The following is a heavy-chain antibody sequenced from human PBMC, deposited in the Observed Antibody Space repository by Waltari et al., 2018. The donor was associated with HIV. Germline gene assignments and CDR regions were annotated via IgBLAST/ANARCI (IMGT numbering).Heavy chain of an antibody. CDR3: ARLGYCSSTSCYYYYYYGMDV. D-gene: IGHD2-2*01. J-gene: IGHJ6*02. CDR1: GYTFTSYD. CDR2: MNPNSGNT. V-gene: IGHV1-8*01. Sequence: QVQLVQSGAEVKKPGASVKVSCKASGYTFTSYDINWVRQATGQGLEWMGWMNPNSGNTGYAQKFQGRVIMTRNTSISTAYMELSSLRSEDTAVYYCARLGYCSSTSCYYYYYYGMDVWGQGTTVTVSS.